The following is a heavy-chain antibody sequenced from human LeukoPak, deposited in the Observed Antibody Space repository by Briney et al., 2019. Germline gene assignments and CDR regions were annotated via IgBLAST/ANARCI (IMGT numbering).Heavy chain of an antibody. CDR2: IYYSGST. Sequence: SETLSLSPTVSRGSPTSSSYYWGWIRHPPGKGLEWIGGIYYSGSTYYNPSLKSRVTISVDTSKNQFSLKLSSVTAADTAVYYCARQDYGDAIWFDPWGQGTLVTVSS. CDR1: RGSPTSSSYY. V-gene: IGHV4-39*01. CDR3: ARQDYGDAIWFDP. D-gene: IGHD4-17*01. J-gene: IGHJ5*02.